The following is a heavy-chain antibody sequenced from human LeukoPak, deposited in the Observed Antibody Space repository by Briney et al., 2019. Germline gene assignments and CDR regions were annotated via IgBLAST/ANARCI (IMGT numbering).Heavy chain of an antibody. CDR2: MNPNSGNT. CDR3: ARGWDRIVVVPAANGAFDI. Sequence: ASVKVSCKASGYTFTSYDINWVRQATGQGLEWMGWMNPNSGNTGYAQKFQGRVTITRNTSISTAYMELRSLRSDDTAVYYCARGWDRIVVVPAANGAFDIWGQGTMVTVSS. CDR1: GYTFTSYD. D-gene: IGHD2-2*01. J-gene: IGHJ3*02. V-gene: IGHV1-8*03.